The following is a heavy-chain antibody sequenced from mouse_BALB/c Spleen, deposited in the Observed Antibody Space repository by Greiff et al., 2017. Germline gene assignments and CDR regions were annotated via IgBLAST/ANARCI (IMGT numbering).Heavy chain of an antibody. Sequence: EVKLVESGGGLVKPGGSLKLSCAASGFTFSDYYMYWVRQTPEQRLEWVATISDGGSYTYYPDSVKGRFTISRDNAKNNLYLQMSSLKSEDTAMYYCARAYDCDEAYWGQGTLVTVSA. CDR3: ARAYDCDEAY. D-gene: IGHD2-4*01. CDR2: ISDGGSYT. J-gene: IGHJ3*01. V-gene: IGHV5-4*02. CDR1: GFTFSDYY.